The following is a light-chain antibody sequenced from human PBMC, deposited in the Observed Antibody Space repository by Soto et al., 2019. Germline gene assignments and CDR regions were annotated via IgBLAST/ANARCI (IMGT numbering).Light chain of an antibody. J-gene: IGKJ5*01. V-gene: IGKV1-5*03. CDR3: QQYNSYSAMT. Sequence: DIQMTHSPSTLSASVGGRFNITCRASQSIDSWLAWYQQKPGKAPKLLIYKTSNLESGVPSSFRGSGSGTEFTLTISSLQTDDFANYYCQQYNSYSAMTFGHGTRLEIK. CDR1: QSIDSW. CDR2: KTS.